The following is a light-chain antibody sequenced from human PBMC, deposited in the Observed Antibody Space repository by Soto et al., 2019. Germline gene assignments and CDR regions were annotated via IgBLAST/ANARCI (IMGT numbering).Light chain of an antibody. CDR2: DAS. CDR1: QSVGTY. J-gene: IGKJ4*01. Sequence: EIVLTQSPATLSLSPGERATLSCRASQSVGTYLVWYQQKPGQAPRLLIYDASKRAIGIPDRFSGSGSGTDFTLTISSLEPGDSAVYYCQQRRAWPRVFGGGTRTE. V-gene: IGKV3-11*01. CDR3: QQRRAWPRV.